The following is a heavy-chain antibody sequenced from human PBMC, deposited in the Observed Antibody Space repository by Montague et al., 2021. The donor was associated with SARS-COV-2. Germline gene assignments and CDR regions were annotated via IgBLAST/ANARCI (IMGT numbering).Heavy chain of an antibody. D-gene: IGHD6-13*01. V-gene: IGHV4-39*07. CDR3: ARDHYHSSWFKC. J-gene: IGHJ5*01. CDR1: DDSSSSSIYY. CDR2: ISYSGST. Sequence: SETLSLTCTVSDDSSSSSIYYWGWIRQPPGKGLEWIGTISYSGSTYHNPSLHSRVAISVDTSKKRFSLRLTSVTAADTAVYFCARDHYHSSWFKCWGLGTLVTVSS.